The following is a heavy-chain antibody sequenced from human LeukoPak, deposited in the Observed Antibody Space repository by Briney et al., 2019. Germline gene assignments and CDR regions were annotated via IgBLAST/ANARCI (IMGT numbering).Heavy chain of an antibody. CDR1: GGTVSSYA. V-gene: IGHV1-69*01. CDR3: ARDITMVRGVITAFDY. J-gene: IGHJ4*02. Sequence: ASVKVSCKASGGTVSSYAISWVRQAPGQGLEWMGGIIPIFGTANYAQKFQGRVTITADESTSTAYMELSSLRSEDTAVYYCARDITMVRGVITAFDYWGQGTLVTVSS. CDR2: IIPIFGTA. D-gene: IGHD3-10*01.